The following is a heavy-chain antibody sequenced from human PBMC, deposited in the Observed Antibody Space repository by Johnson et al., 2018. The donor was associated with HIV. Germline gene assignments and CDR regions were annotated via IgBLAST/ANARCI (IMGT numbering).Heavy chain of an antibody. CDR1: GFTFDDYA. CDR2: ISWNSGSI. J-gene: IGHJ3*02. V-gene: IGHV3-9*01. CDR3: AKDTLLESGFDI. Sequence: VQLVESGGGLVQPGRSLRLSCPASGFTFDDYAMHWVRPAPGKGLDWVSGISWNSGSIGFADSGKGRFTISRDNAKNSLYLEMNSRRAEDTALYYCAKDTLLESGFDIWGQGTMVTVTS. D-gene: IGHD3-3*02.